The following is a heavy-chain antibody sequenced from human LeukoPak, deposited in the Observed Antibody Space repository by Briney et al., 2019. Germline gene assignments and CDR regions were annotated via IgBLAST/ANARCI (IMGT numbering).Heavy chain of an antibody. D-gene: IGHD5-18*01. CDR1: GYTFTSYY. V-gene: IGHV1-2*02. CDR3: ARAEDTATFDY. J-gene: IGHJ4*02. Sequence: ASVKVPCKASGYTFTSYYMHWVRQAPGQGLEWMGWINPNSGGTNYAQKFQGRVTMTRDTSISTAYMELSRLRSDDTAVYYCARAEDTATFDYWGQGTLVTVSS. CDR2: INPNSGGT.